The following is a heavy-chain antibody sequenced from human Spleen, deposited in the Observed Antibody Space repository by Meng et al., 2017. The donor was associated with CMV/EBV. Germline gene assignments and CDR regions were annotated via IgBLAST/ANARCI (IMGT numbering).Heavy chain of an antibody. J-gene: IGHJ4*02. CDR2: ISASGADT. V-gene: IGHV3-23*01. CDR3: AKDLNYRFLEWLPSFDY. Sequence: GESLKISCKASGFTFSSHAMSWIRQAAGKGLEWVSLISASGADTYYADSLKGRFTISRDNSKNTLYLQINSLRAEDTALYYCAKDLNYRFLEWLPSFDYWGQGMLVTVSS. D-gene: IGHD3-3*01. CDR1: GFTFSSHA.